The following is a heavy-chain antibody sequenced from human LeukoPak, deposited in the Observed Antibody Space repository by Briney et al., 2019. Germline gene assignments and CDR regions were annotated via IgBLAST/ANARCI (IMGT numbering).Heavy chain of an antibody. D-gene: IGHD2-15*01. CDR2: IYYSGST. CDR3: ARQVKDLDAFDI. CDR1: GGSISSYY. Sequence: PSETLSLTCTVSGGSISSYYWSWIRQPPGKGLEWIGYIYYSGSTNYNPSHKSRVTISVDTSKNQFSLKLSSVTAADTAVYYCARQVKDLDAFDIWGQGTMVTVSS. J-gene: IGHJ3*02. V-gene: IGHV4-59*08.